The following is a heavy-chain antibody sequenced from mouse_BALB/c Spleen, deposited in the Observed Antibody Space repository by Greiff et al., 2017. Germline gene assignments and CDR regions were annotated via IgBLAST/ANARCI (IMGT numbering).Heavy chain of an antibody. Sequence: EVKVVESGGGLVQPGGSRKLSCAASGFTFSSFGMHWVRQAPEKGLEWVAYISSGSSTIYYADTVKGRFTISRDNPKNTLFLQMTSLRSEDTAMYYCARSWGYAMDYWGQGTSVTVSS. J-gene: IGHJ4*01. CDR1: GFTFSSFG. CDR2: ISSGSSTI. CDR3: ARSWGYAMDY. V-gene: IGHV5-17*02. D-gene: IGHD4-1*01.